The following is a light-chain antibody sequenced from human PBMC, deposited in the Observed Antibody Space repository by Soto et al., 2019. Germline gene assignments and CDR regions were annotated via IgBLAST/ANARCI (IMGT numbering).Light chain of an antibody. CDR1: NSNIGSDY. CDR2: RNN. CDR3: AAWDDSLSGYV. Sequence: SLLTQPPSTSGTPRQRGTISCSGRNSNIGSDYVYWYQQFPGTAPKLLIYRNNQRPSGVPDRFSGSKSGTSASLAISGLRSEDEADYYCAAWDDSLSGYVFGTGTKVTVL. V-gene: IGLV1-47*01. J-gene: IGLJ1*01.